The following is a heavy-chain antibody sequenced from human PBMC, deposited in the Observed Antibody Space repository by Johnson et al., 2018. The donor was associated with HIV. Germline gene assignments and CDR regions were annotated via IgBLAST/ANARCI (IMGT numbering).Heavy chain of an antibody. CDR1: GFIFRTNG. CDR2: IRYDGSNK. D-gene: IGHD6-19*01. J-gene: IGHJ3*02. CDR3: AKSPRPYSSGWYGDAFDI. V-gene: IGHV3-30*02. Sequence: QVQLVESGGGVVQPGGPLRLSCAASGFIFRTNGMHWVRQAPGKGLEWVSFIRYDGSNKYYTESVKGRFTISRDNSKNTLYLQMNSLRAEDTAVYYCAKSPRPYSSGWYGDAFDIWGQGTMVTVSS.